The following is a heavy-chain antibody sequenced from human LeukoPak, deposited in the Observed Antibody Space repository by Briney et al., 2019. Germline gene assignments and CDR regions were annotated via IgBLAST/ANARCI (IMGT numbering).Heavy chain of an antibody. V-gene: IGHV1-24*01. CDR3: ATTPNRPDIGLAGYFSNWFDP. Sequence: ASVKVSCKVSGYTLTELSMHWVRQAPGKGLEWMGGFDPEDGETIYAQKFQGRVTLTEDTSTDTAYMELSSLRSEDTALYYCATTPNRPDIGLAGYFSNWFDPWGQGTLVTVSS. CDR2: FDPEDGET. D-gene: IGHD6-19*01. J-gene: IGHJ5*02. CDR1: GYTLTELS.